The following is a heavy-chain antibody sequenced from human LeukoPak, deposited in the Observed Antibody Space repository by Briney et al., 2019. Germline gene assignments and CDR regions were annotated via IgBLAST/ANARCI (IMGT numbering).Heavy chain of an antibody. J-gene: IGHJ4*02. CDR1: GFTFSTTA. CDR2: ISASGDGT. D-gene: IGHD2-15*01. Sequence: GGSLRLSCAASGFTFSTTAMSWVRQAPGKRLEWVSAISASGDGTFYADSVKGRFTISRDNSKNMLYLQMNSLRADDTAVYYCANHLEYCSTGSCSYFDYWGQGTLVTVSS. CDR3: ANHLEYCSTGSCSYFDY. V-gene: IGHV3-23*01.